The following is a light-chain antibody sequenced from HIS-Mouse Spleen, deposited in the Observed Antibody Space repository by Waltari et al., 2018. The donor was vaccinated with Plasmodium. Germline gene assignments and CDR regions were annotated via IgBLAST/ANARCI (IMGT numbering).Light chain of an antibody. V-gene: IGLV1-44*01. CDR1: SSNIGSNT. CDR2: SKN. Sequence: QSVLTQPPSASGTPGQRVTISCSGSSSNIGSNTVNWYQQLPGTAPKLLIYSKNQRPSGVPDRFSGSKAGTSASLAISGLQSEDEADYYCAAWDDSLNGVVCGGGTKLTVL. J-gene: IGLJ2*01. CDR3: AAWDDSLNGVV.